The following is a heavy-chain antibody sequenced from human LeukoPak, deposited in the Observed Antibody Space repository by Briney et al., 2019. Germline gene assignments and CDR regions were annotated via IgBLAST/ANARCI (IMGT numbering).Heavy chain of an antibody. CDR1: GGSISSGGYY. CDR2: IYHSGST. CDR3: ARGRGGSHFDY. Sequence: SETLSLTCTVSGGSISSGGYYWSWIRQPPGKGLEWIGYIYHSGSTYYNPSLKSRVTISVDRSKNQFSLKLSSVTAADTAVYYCARGRGGSHFDYWGQGTLVTVSS. D-gene: IGHD3-16*01. V-gene: IGHV4-30-2*01. J-gene: IGHJ4*02.